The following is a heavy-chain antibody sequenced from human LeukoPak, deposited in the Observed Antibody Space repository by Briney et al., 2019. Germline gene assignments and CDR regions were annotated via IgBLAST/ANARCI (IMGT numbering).Heavy chain of an antibody. CDR3: AKDLFSMIAVGAIDY. D-gene: IGHD3-22*01. V-gene: IGHV1-2*02. Sequence: ASVKVSCKASGYTFTGYYMHWVRQAPGQGLEWMGWINPNSGGTNYAQKFQGRVTMTRDTSISTAYMELSRLRSDDTAVYYCAKDLFSMIAVGAIDYWGQGTLVTVSS. CDR1: GYTFTGYY. CDR2: INPNSGGT. J-gene: IGHJ4*02.